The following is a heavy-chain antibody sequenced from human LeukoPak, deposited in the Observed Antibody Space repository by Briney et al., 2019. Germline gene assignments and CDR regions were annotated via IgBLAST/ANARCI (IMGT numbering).Heavy chain of an antibody. CDR3: ASTMVRGSYNMDV. Sequence: PGGSLRLSCAAPGFTFTSYAMTWVRQAPGKGLEWVSGISNSGSSTYYADSVKGRFTISRDNSRNTLYLQLSSLRAEDTAVYYCASTMVRGSYNMDVWGQGTTVTVSS. CDR2: ISNSGSST. CDR1: GFTFTSYA. J-gene: IGHJ6*02. D-gene: IGHD3-10*01. V-gene: IGHV3-23*01.